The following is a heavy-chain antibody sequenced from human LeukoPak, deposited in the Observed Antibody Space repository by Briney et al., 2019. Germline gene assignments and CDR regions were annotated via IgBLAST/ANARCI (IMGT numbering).Heavy chain of an antibody. J-gene: IGHJ4*02. V-gene: IGHV1-2*02. Sequence: GASVKVSCKASGYTFTGYYMHWVRQAPGQGLEWMGWINPNSGGTNYAQKFQGRVTMTRDTSISTAYMELSRLRSDDTAVYYCARAGRGISRHGAFDYWGQGTLVTVSS. CDR2: INPNSGGT. CDR1: GYTFTGYY. D-gene: IGHD3-10*01. CDR3: ARAGRGISRHGAFDY.